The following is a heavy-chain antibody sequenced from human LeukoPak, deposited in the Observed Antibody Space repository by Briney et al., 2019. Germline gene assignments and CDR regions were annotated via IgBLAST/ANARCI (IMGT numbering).Heavy chain of an antibody. CDR1: GFTFSKTF. Sequence: GGSLRLSCAAYGFTFSKTFMSWVRQAPGKGLEWVARIRSATAGGTAEYAEPVEGRFVVSRDDSKSKLYLQLNSLKIEDTAIYYCTSGSYYGTGSFDIWGQGVMVTVSS. CDR2: IRSATAGGTA. D-gene: IGHD1-26*01. V-gene: IGHV3-15*01. CDR3: TSGSYYGTGSFDI. J-gene: IGHJ3*02.